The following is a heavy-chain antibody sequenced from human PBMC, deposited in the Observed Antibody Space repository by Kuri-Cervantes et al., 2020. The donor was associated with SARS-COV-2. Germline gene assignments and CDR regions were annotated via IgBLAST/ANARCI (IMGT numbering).Heavy chain of an antibody. CDR3: ARVPPLRTGRGWFDP. Sequence: SVKVSCKASGGTFSSYAISWVRQAPGQGLEWMGGIIPIFGTANYAQKFQGRVTITADKSTSTAYMELSSLRSEDTAVYYCARVPPLRTGRGWFDPWGQGTLVTVSS. D-gene: IGHD1-14*01. CDR1: GGTFSSYA. V-gene: IGHV1-69*06. CDR2: IIPIFGTA. J-gene: IGHJ5*02.